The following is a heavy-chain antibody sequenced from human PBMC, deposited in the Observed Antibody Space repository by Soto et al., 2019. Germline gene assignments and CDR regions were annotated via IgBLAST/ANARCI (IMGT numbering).Heavy chain of an antibody. J-gene: IGHJ6*02. Sequence: GSGPTLANPTQTLTLTCTFSGFSLSTRGVGVGWLRQPPGKSLEWLALIYWNDDKRYSPSLKSRLTITKDTSKNQVVLTKTNMDPVDTATYYCAQDYRSSWPYYYYYGMDVWGQGTTVTFSS. CDR3: AQDYRSSWPYYYYYGMDV. D-gene: IGHD6-13*01. CDR1: GFSLSTRGVG. CDR2: IYWNDDK. V-gene: IGHV2-5*01.